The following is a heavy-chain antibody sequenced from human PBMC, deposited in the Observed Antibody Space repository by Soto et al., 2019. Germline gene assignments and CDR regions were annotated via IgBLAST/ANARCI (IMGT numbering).Heavy chain of an antibody. CDR2: ISSSSSDI. Sequence: HPGGSLRLSCAASEFTFSSDHMNWVRQAPGKGLEWISYISSSSSDIYYADSVKGRFTISRDNAKKSLYLQMNSLRDEDTAVYYCAGGRITLSSWGQGTLVTVSS. V-gene: IGHV3-48*02. CDR3: AGGRITLSS. J-gene: IGHJ5*02. CDR1: EFTFSSDH. D-gene: IGHD3-22*01.